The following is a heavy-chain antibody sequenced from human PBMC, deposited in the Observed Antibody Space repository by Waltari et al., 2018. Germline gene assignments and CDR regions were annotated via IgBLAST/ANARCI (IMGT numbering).Heavy chain of an antibody. CDR3: ARVIDPFCGGDCYKAGAFEI. J-gene: IGHJ3*02. D-gene: IGHD2-21*01. V-gene: IGHV1-69*13. CDR2: IIPIFGTA. CDR1: GGTFSSYA. Sequence: QVQLVQSGAEVKKPGSSVKVSCKASGGTFSSYAISWVRQAPGQGLEWMGRIIPIFGTANYAQKFQGRVTITADKSTSTAYMELSSLRSEDTAVYYCARVIDPFCGGDCYKAGAFEIWGQGTMVTVSS.